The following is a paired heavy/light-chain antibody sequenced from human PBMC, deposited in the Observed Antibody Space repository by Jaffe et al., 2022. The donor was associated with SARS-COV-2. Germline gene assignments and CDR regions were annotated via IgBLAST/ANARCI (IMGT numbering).Light chain of an antibody. CDR1: STDLGAGYA. J-gene: IGLJ3*02. V-gene: IGLV1-40*01. Sequence: QSVLTQPPSVSGAPGQRATISCTGSSTDLGAGYAVHWYQQLPGSAPKLLIYSNSHRPSGVPDRFSGSRSGASASLAISGLRAEDEADYYCQSYDSRLNGFWVFGGGTKLTVL. CDR2: SNS. CDR3: QSYDSRLNGFWV.
Heavy chain of an antibody. J-gene: IGHJ5*02. CDR3: AREGGDSGDDILATWFDP. V-gene: IGHV4-61*10. CDR2: IDDSGST. Sequence: QVQLLESGPGLVKPSETLSLTCTVSGGSISSGRYYWNWIRQPAGKGLEWIGYIDDSGSTNYNPSLKSRVTLSVDTSKNLFSLKLTSVTAADSAIYFCAREGGDSGDDILATWFDPWGQGTLVTVSS. D-gene: IGHD4-17*01. CDR1: GGSISSGRYY.